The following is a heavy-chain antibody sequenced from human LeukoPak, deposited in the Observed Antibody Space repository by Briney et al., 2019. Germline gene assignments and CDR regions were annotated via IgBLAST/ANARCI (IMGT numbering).Heavy chain of an antibody. J-gene: IGHJ4*02. Sequence: GGSLRLSCAASGFXFSSYSMNWVRQAPGKGLEWVSYISSSSSTIYYADSVKGRFTISRDNAKNSLYLQMNSLRDEDTAVYYCATAGYDSSGYLLPFDYWGQGTLVTVSS. D-gene: IGHD3-22*01. V-gene: IGHV3-48*02. CDR1: GFXFSSYS. CDR3: ATAGYDSSGYLLPFDY. CDR2: ISSSSSTI.